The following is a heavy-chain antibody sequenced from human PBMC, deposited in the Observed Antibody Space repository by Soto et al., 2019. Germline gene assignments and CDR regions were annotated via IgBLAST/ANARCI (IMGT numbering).Heavy chain of an antibody. J-gene: IGHJ4*01. CDR2: RYSDGRS. V-gene: IGHV3-66*01. Sequence: PGGSLRLSCAGSGFTVSISYMTWVRQVPGKGLEWVSIRYSDGRSYHAESVKGRFTISRDNSKNTLYLQMISLRVEDTAVYYCAKLVVTHGWYEDYWGHGTLVTVSS. CDR3: AKLVVTHGWYEDY. D-gene: IGHD6-19*01. CDR1: GFTVSISY.